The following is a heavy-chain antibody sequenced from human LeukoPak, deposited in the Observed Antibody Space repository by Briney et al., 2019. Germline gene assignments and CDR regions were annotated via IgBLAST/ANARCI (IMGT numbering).Heavy chain of an antibody. D-gene: IGHD6-19*01. CDR1: GFTFGSHW. J-gene: IGHJ4*02. CDR2: TNQDGSRK. CDR3: ARDSGWTFDY. Sequence: GGSLRLSCTASGFTFGSHWMIWVRRAPGKGLGWVANTNQDGSRKKYVDSVRGLLTFSRNNANNSVYLQMNRLGVENTVIYYCARDSGWTFDYWGQGTLVTVSS. V-gene: IGHV3-7*01.